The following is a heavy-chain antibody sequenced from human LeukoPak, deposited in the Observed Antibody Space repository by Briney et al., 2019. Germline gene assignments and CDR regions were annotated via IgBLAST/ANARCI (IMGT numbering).Heavy chain of an antibody. CDR2: IYHSGST. CDR1: GGSISSGGYY. V-gene: IGHV4-30-2*01. D-gene: IGHD3-3*01. J-gene: IGHJ4*02. CDR3: ARGFLEWDQRMGLFDY. Sequence: PSETLSLTCTVSGGSISSGGYYWSWIRQPPGKGLEWIGYIYHSGSTYYNPSLKSRVTISVDRSKNQFSLKLSSVTAADTAVYYCARGFLEWDQRMGLFDYWGQGTLVTVSS.